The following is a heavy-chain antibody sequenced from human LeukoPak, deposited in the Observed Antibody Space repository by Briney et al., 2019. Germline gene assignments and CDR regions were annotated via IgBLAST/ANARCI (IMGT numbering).Heavy chain of an antibody. D-gene: IGHD2-8*01. CDR2: IYHSGST. Sequence: SETLSLTCTVSGYSISSGYYWGWIRPPPGKGLEWIGSIYHSGSTYYNPSLKSRVTISVDTSKNQFSLKLSSVTAADTAVYYCARGPPPWYYWGQGTLVTVSS. J-gene: IGHJ4*02. V-gene: IGHV4-38-2*02. CDR3: ARGPPPWYY. CDR1: GYSISSGYY.